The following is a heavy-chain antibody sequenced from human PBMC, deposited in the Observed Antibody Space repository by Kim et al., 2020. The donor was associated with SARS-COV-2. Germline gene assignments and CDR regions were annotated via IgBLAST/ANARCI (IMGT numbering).Heavy chain of an antibody. CDR1: GFTFSNAW. V-gene: IGHV3-15*07. CDR3: INASLR. CDR2: IKSNSDGGTA. J-gene: IGHJ1*01. Sequence: GGSLRLSCVVSGFTFSNAWINWVRQAPGKGLEWVGRIKSNSDGGTAALAVTVQGRIAIYRADSSNYLYLLMLSVRTADIAVYYSINASLRWGHGTLVTVS.